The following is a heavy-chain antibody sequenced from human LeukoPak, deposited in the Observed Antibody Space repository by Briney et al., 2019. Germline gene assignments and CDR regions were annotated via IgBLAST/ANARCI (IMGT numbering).Heavy chain of an antibody. CDR3: ARGIAVAGTDY. D-gene: IGHD6-19*01. CDR2: IWYDGSNK. V-gene: IGHV3-33*01. Sequence: GGFLRLSCAASGFTFSSYGMHWVRQAPGKGLEWVAVIWYDGSNKYYADSVKGRFTISRDNSMNTLYLQMNSLRAEDTAVYYCARGIAVAGTDYWGQGTLVTVSS. J-gene: IGHJ4*02. CDR1: GFTFSSYG.